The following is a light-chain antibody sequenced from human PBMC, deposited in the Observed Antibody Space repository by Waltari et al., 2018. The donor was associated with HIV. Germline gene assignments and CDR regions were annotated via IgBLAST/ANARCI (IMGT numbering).Light chain of an antibody. J-gene: IGLJ2*01. Sequence: QSLLTQSPSASGTPGQRVNISCFGTSSTIGSRSVNWYQHFPGTPPKHLIFSNTERPSGVPDRFSGSKSGTSASLAISGLHSQDEADYYCSAWDVTLNGLVFGGGTRLSVL. CDR1: SSTIGSRS. CDR3: SAWDVTLNGLV. V-gene: IGLV1-44*01. CDR2: SNT.